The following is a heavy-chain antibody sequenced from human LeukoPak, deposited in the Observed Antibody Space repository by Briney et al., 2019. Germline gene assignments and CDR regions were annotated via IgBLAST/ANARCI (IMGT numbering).Heavy chain of an antibody. D-gene: IGHD6-19*01. V-gene: IGHV3-23*01. J-gene: IGHJ4*02. Sequence: PGGSLRLSCAASGFTFSSYSMNWVRQAPGKGLEWVSAISGSGGNTYYADSVKGRFTISRDNSKNTLYLQMNSLRAEDTAVYYCAKVKAVAGTYWGQGTLVTVSS. CDR3: AKVKAVAGTY. CDR1: GFTFSSYS. CDR2: ISGSGGNT.